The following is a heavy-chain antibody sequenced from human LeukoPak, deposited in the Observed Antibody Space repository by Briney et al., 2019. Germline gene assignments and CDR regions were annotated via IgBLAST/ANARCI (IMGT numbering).Heavy chain of an antibody. V-gene: IGHV3-53*01. CDR2: IYSGGDT. CDR1: GFTVSSNY. Sequence: GGSLRLSCAASGFTVSSNYMGWVRQAPGKGLEWVSVIYSGGDTYYADSVRGRFTVSRDNSKNTLYLQMNSLRVDDTAVYYCGKLKSSGSLIEYWGQGTLVTVSS. J-gene: IGHJ4*02. D-gene: IGHD3-22*01. CDR3: GKLKSSGSLIEY.